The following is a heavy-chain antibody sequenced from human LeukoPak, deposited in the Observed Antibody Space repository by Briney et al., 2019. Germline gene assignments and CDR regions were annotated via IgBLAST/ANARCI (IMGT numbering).Heavy chain of an antibody. CDR3: AKFGLAGSGRYHDAFDI. V-gene: IGHV3-23*01. Sequence: PGGSLRLSCAASGFTFTYYAMNWVRQAPGKGLEWVSAISGSDGSTYYADSVKGRSTISRDNSKNTLYLQMNSLRAEDTAVYYCAKFGLAGSGRYHDAFDIWGQGTMVTVSS. J-gene: IGHJ3*02. CDR2: ISGSDGST. CDR1: GFTFTYYA. D-gene: IGHD3-10*01.